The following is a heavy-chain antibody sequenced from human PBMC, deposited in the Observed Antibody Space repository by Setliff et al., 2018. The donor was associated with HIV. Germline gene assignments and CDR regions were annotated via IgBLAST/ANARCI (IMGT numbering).Heavy chain of an antibody. Sequence: GSLRLSCTASQFAFKSYWMTWVRQAPGKGLEWVATIKQGGNDKYFVDSVKGRFTISRDNAKNSLFLQMNSLRAEDTAVYYCALSGANLFDPWGQGILVTVSS. D-gene: IGHD5-12*01. CDR3: ALSGANLFDP. J-gene: IGHJ5*02. CDR1: QFAFKSYW. CDR2: IKQGGNDK. V-gene: IGHV3-7*03.